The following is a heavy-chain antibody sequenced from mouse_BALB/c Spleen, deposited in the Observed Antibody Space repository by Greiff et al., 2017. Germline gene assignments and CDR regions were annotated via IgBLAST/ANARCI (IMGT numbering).Heavy chain of an antibody. CDR3: ARGGYYFFLDY. CDR2: IDPENGNT. V-gene: IGHV14-1*02. J-gene: IGHJ2*01. Sequence: VQLKQSGAELVRPGALVKLSCKASGFNIKDYYMHWVKQRPEQGLEWIGWIDPENGNTIYDPKFQGKASITADTSSNTAYLQLSSLTSEDTAVYYCARGGYYFFLDYWGQGTTLTVSS. D-gene: IGHD2-3*01. CDR1: GFNIKDYY.